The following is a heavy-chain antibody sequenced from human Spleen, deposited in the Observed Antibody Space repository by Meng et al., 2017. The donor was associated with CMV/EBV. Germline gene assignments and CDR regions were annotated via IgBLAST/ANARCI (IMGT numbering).Heavy chain of an antibody. CDR1: GFTFGDYA. Sequence: GESLKISCTASGFTFGDYAMSWVRQAPGKGLEWVGFIRSKAYGGTTEYAASVKGRFTISRDDSKSIAYLQMNSLRAEDTAVYYCARVWHGYPAEYFQHWGQGTLVTVSS. CDR3: ARVWHGYPAEYFQH. CDR2: IRSKAYGGTT. J-gene: IGHJ1*01. V-gene: IGHV3-49*04. D-gene: IGHD5-24*01.